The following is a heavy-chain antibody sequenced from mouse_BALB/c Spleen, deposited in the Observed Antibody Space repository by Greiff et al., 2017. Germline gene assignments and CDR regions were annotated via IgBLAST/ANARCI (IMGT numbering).Heavy chain of an antibody. J-gene: IGHJ3*01. CDR2: IDPENGDT. V-gene: IGHV14-4*02. Sequence: VQLKQSGAELVRSGASVKLSCTASGFNIKDYYMHWVKQRPEQGLEWIGWIDPENGDTEYAPKFQGKATMTADTSSNTAYLQLSSLTSEDTAVYYGNAWGTARAPAWFAYWGQGTLVTVSA. D-gene: IGHD3-2*01. CDR3: NAWGTARAPAWFAY. CDR1: GFNIKDYY.